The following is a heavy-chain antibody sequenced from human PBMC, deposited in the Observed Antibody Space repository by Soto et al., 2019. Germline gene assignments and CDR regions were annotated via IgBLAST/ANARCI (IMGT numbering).Heavy chain of an antibody. J-gene: IGHJ6*02. V-gene: IGHV1-69*13. CDR2: IIPIFGTA. CDR1: GGTFSSYA. D-gene: IGHD5-12*01. CDR3: ARDQWDIGDGYNDPTKGMDV. Sequence: GASVKVSCKASGGTFSSYAISWVRQAPGQGLEWMGGIIPIFGTANYAQKFQGRVTITADESTSTAYMELSSLRSEDTAVYYCARDQWDIGDGYNDPTKGMDVWGQGTTVTVSS.